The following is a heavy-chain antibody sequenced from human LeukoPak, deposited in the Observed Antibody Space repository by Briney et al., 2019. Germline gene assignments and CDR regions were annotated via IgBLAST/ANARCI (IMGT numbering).Heavy chain of an antibody. CDR1: GFTFSDYG. J-gene: IGHJ4*02. CDR2: IWYDGATK. D-gene: IGHD3-16*01. CDR3: ARDSTYFYDGGSSGPHYFDY. Sequence: GRSLRLSCAASGFTFSDYGMHWVRQAPGKGLEWVAVIWYDGATKYYADSVKGRFTISRDNSKNTLFLQLNSLRGDDTALYYCARDSTYFYDGGSSGPHYFDYWGQGTLVTVSS. V-gene: IGHV3-33*01.